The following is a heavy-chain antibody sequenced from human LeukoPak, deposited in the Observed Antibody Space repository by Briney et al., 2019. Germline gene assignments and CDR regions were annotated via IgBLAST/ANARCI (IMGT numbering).Heavy chain of an antibody. Sequence: GGSLRLSCTASEFTFSSYEMNWVRQAPGKGLEWVAYISNGGSNIRYADSVKGRFTISRDNSKNTLYLQMNSLRAEDTAVYYCAKVPTYYYDSSGSPYFDYWGQGTLVTVSS. CDR1: EFTFSSYE. CDR3: AKVPTYYYDSSGSPYFDY. J-gene: IGHJ4*02. D-gene: IGHD3-22*01. CDR2: ISNGGSNI. V-gene: IGHV3-48*03.